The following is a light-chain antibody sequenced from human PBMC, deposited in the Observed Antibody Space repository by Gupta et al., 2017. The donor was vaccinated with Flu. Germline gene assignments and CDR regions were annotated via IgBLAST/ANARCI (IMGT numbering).Light chain of an antibody. CDR2: EVS. CDR1: SSDVGGYNY. V-gene: IGLV2-14*01. CDR3: SSYTSSSTLV. Sequence: SDLTQPASVSGSPGESLTISCTVTSSDVGGYNYISWYQQHPGKAPKLMTYEVSNRPSGVSNRFSGSKSGNTASLTISGLQAEDEADYYCSSYTSSSTLVFGGGTKLTVL. J-gene: IGLJ2*01.